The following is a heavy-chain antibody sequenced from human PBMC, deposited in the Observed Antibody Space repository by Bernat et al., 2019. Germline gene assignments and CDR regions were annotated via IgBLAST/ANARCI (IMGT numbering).Heavy chain of an antibody. CDR2: IWYDGSNK. Sequence: QVQLVESGGGVVQPGRSLRLSCAASGFTFSSYGMHWVRQAPGKGLEWVAVIWYDGSNKYYAESVKGRFTITRDNSKNTLYLQMNSLGTEDTAVCYCARDTIFTGGGSGYFDYWGQGTLVTVSS. J-gene: IGHJ4*02. CDR3: ARDTIFTGGGSGYFDY. V-gene: IGHV3-33*01. D-gene: IGHD5-24*01. CDR1: GFTFSSYG.